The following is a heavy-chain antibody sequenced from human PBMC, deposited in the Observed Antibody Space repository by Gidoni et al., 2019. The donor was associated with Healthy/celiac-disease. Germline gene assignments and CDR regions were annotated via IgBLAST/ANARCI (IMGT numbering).Heavy chain of an antibody. CDR3: ASLMIVVD. CDR1: GGSFSGYY. V-gene: IGHV4-34*01. Sequence: VYGGSFSGYYWSWWIGEINHSGSTNYNPSLKSRVTISVDTSKNQFSLKLSSVTAANTAVYYCASLMIVVDWGQGTLVTVSS. D-gene: IGHD3-22*01. CDR2: INHSGST. J-gene: IGHJ4*02.